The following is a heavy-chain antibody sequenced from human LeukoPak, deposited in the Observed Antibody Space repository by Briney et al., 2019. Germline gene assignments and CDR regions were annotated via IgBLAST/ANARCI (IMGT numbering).Heavy chain of an antibody. CDR1: GGSISSYY. J-gene: IGHJ5*02. D-gene: IGHD3-9*01. V-gene: IGHV4-59*08. CDR3: ARLNLYYDILTGFIWFDP. CDR2: IYYSGST. Sequence: SETLSLTCTVSGGSISSYYWSWIRQPPGKGLEWIGYIYYSGSTNYNPSLKSRVTISVDTSKNQFSQKLSSVTAADTAVYYCARLNLYYDILTGFIWFDPWGQGTLITVSS.